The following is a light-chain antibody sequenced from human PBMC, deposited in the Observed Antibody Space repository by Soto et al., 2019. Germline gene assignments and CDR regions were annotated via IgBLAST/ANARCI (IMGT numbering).Light chain of an antibody. CDR2: SNN. CDR1: SANIGTNF. J-gene: IGLJ1*01. Sequence: QSVLTQPPSASGTPGQRVTISCSGRSANIGTNFVCWYQHLPGTAPRLLIYSNNQRPSGVPDRFSGSKSGTSASLAISGFRSEDEGDYYCVSWDDSLSGLVFGTGTKVTVL. V-gene: IGLV1-47*02. CDR3: VSWDDSLSGLV.